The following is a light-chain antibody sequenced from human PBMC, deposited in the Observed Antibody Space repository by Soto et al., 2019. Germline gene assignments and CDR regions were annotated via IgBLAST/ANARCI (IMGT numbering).Light chain of an antibody. V-gene: IGKV3-20*01. J-gene: IGKJ3*01. Sequence: IVLTQSPGTLPSSPGERTTLSCRASQSVSSSYLAWYQQKPGQAPRLLIYVASSRATGIPDRFSGSGSGTDFTLTISRLEPEEFAVYYCQKYGSLWFTFGPGTKVYLK. CDR1: QSVSSSY. CDR3: QKYGSLWFT. CDR2: VAS.